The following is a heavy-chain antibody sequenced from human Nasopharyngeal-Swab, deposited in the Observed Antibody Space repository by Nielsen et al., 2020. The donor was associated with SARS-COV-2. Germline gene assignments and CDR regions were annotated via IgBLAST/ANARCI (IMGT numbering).Heavy chain of an antibody. CDR2: IYAGDTT. D-gene: IGHD1-26*01. J-gene: IGHJ3*02. CDR1: GFAVSTNF. Sequence: GESLKISCAASGFAVSTNFLTWVRQAPGRGLEWVSVIYAGDTTHYADSVKGRFAISRDDSKNTLYLQMNSLRAEDTALYFCARVGGATAPLSTFDIWGPGTMVTVSS. CDR3: ARVGGATAPLSTFDI. V-gene: IGHV3-53*01.